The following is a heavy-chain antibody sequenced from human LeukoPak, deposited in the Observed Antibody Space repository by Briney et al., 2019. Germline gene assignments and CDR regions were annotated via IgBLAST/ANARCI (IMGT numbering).Heavy chain of an antibody. Sequence: PGGSLRLSCSASGFTFISYSMNWVRQAPGKGLEWVSSISNSSPNIYYADSVKGRFTISRDSAKDSLFLQMNSLRAEDTAVYYCAKEKFPITMIVLDYWGQGTLVTVSS. CDR3: AKEKFPITMIVLDY. CDR2: ISNSSPNI. J-gene: IGHJ4*02. CDR1: GFTFISYS. V-gene: IGHV3-21*04. D-gene: IGHD3-22*01.